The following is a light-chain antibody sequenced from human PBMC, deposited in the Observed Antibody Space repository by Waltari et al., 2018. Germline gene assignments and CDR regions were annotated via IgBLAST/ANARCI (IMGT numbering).Light chain of an antibody. CDR1: QSIVVL. J-gene: IGKJ1*01. V-gene: IGKV1-5*03. Sequence: DIQVTQSPSTLSASVGDRVHITCRASQSIVVLLACYQQKPGKAPRLLNYKASYLESGVPSRFSGSASGTAFTLTISSLQADDFATYYCLQYNSYPWTFGQGTTVEIK. CDR2: KAS. CDR3: LQYNSYPWT.